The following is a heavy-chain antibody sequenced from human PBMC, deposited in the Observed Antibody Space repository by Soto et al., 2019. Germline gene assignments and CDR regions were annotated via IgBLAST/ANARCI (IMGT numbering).Heavy chain of an antibody. Sequence: GGSLRLSCAASGFTFSSYGMHWVRQAPGKGLEWVAVISYDGSNKYYADSVKGRFTISRDNSKNTLYLQMNSLRAEDTAVYYWARDPSIFGVVIPIDYWGQGTLVTVS. CDR2: ISYDGSNK. D-gene: IGHD3-3*01. J-gene: IGHJ4*02. CDR3: ARDPSIFGVVIPIDY. CDR1: GFTFSSYG. V-gene: IGHV3-30*03.